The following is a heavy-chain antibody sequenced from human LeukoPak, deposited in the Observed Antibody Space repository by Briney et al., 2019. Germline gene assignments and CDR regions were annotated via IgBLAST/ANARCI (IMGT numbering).Heavy chain of an antibody. Sequence: GASVKDYCKASGYTFTSYYMRWVRQASVQGLEWLGIINPSGGSTGYAQKFQCRVTMTRDTSTSTVYMELSSLRSEDTAVYYCARGSGSYDIFDYWGQGTLVTVSS. V-gene: IGHV1-46*01. CDR2: INPSGGST. D-gene: IGHD1-26*01. CDR1: GYTFTSYY. CDR3: ARGSGSYDIFDY. J-gene: IGHJ4*02.